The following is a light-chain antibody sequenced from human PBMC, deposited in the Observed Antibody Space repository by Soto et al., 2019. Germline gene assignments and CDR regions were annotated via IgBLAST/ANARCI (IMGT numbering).Light chain of an antibody. V-gene: IGKV3-20*01. CDR3: HQYDKAPQT. Sequence: EIVLTQSPGTLPLSPGERATLSCRASQYMTRTYIAWYQQKPGQAPRLLIYAASNRATGIPDKFSGSGSGTDYSLTITRLEPEDSAVYYCHQYDKAPQTFGQGTKVEIK. CDR1: QYMTRTY. J-gene: IGKJ2*01. CDR2: AAS.